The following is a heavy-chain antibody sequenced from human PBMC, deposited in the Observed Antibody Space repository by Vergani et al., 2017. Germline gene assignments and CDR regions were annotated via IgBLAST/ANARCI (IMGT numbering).Heavy chain of an antibody. Sequence: QLQLQESGSGLVKPSQTLSLTCAVSGDSITNGGFSWNWIRQPPGKGPEWIGYIFPSGNSDYNPSLKNRVTISLDKSKNQFSLWVNSVTAADTAVYFCARSSLRALVGYYYYMDVWGKGKTVVVSS. CDR2: IFPSGNS. V-gene: IGHV4-30-2*01. CDR1: GDSITNGGFS. J-gene: IGHJ6*03. CDR3: ARSSLRALVGYYYYMDV. D-gene: IGHD3-16*02.